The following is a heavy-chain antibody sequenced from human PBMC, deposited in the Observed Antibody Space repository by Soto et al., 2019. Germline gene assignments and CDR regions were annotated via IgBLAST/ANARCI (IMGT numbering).Heavy chain of an antibody. CDR1: GGSISSYY. V-gene: IGHV4-59*01. CDR2: IFYSGST. CDR3: ARYRPMIDAYDI. J-gene: IGHJ3*02. Sequence: PSETLSLTCTVSGGSISSYYWSWIRQPPGKGLEWIGYIFYSGSTNYNPSLKSRVTISVDTSKNQFSLKLSSVTAADTAVYYCARYRPMIDAYDIWGQGTMVTVSS. D-gene: IGHD3-22*01.